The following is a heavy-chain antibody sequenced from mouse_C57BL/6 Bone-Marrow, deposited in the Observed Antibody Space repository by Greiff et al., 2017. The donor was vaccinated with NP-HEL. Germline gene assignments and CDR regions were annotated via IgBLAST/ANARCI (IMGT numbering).Heavy chain of an antibody. V-gene: IGHV14-4*01. Sequence: EVQLQQSGAELVRPGASVKLSCTASGFNIKDDYMHWVKQRPEQGLEWIGWIDPENGDTEYASKFQGKATITADTSSTTAYLQLSSLTSEDTAVYYCTTGKFYYYGSGDYWGQGTTLTVSS. D-gene: IGHD1-1*01. CDR2: IDPENGDT. CDR3: TTGKFYYYGSGDY. CDR1: GFNIKDDY. J-gene: IGHJ2*01.